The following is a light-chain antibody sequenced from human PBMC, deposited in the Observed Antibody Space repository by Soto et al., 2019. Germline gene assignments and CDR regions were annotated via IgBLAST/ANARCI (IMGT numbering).Light chain of an antibody. Sequence: QXAXTQPASVSGXXXXSXXXXXXGXXXXXGGYNYVSWYQQHPGKAPKLMIYDVSNRPSGVSNRFSGSKSGNTASLTISGLQAEDEADYYCSSYTSSSTLGVFGTGTKLTVL. V-gene: IGLV2-14*01. CDR2: DVS. J-gene: IGLJ1*01. CDR1: XXXXGGYNY. CDR3: SSYTSSSTLGV.